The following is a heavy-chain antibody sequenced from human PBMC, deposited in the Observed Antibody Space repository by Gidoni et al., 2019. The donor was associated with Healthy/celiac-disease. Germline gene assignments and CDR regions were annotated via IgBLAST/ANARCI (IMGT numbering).Heavy chain of an antibody. CDR1: GGSFSGSY. V-gene: IGHV4-34*01. Sequence: QVQLQQWGAGLLKPSATLSLTCAVYGGSFSGSYWSWIRQPPGKGLEWIGEINHSGSTNYNPSLKSRVTISVDTSKNQFSLKLSSVTAADTAVYYCARHVDDYGKVQEFKGYYGMDVWGQGTTVTVSS. CDR3: ARHVDDYGKVQEFKGYYGMDV. CDR2: INHSGST. J-gene: IGHJ6*02. D-gene: IGHD4-17*01.